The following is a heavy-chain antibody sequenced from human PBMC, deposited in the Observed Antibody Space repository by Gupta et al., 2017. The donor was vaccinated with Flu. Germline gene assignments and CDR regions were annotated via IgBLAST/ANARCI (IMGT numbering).Heavy chain of an antibody. Sequence: EVQLVESGGGLVQPGRSLRLSCAASGFTFDDYAMHWVRQAPGKGLEWVSGISWNSGNVGYADSVKGRFTISRDDSKDSLYLQMNSRRAEDTAFYYCAKDISAFGEIWTYGHNDYFDAWGQGTQVTVSS. D-gene: IGHD3-10*01. V-gene: IGHV3-9*01. CDR1: GFTFDDYA. J-gene: IGHJ4*02. CDR2: ISWNSGNV. CDR3: AKDISAFGEIWTYGHNDYFDA.